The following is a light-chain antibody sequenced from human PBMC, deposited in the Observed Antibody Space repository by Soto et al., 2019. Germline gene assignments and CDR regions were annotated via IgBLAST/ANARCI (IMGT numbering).Light chain of an antibody. Sequence: DIQMTQSPSSLSASVGDRVTITCRASRPISNYLNWYQQKPGKAPKLLIYVASVLQSGVPSRFSGGEYGTDFTLSISSLQPEDFATYYCQQSYNTPRTFGQWTRLDIQ. V-gene: IGKV1-39*01. CDR2: VAS. CDR1: RPISNY. CDR3: QQSYNTPRT. J-gene: IGKJ2*01.